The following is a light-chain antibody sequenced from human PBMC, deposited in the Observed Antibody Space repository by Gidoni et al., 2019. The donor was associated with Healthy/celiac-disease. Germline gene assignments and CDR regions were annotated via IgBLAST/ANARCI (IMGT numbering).Light chain of an antibody. J-gene: IGKJ2*01. V-gene: IGKV3-11*01. CDR3: QQRSNGPHT. CDR2: DAS. Sequence: EIVLTQSPATLSLSPGVRATLSCRASQSVSSYLAWYQQKPGQAPRLLIYDASNRATGIPARFSGSGSGTDFTLTISSLEPEDFAVYYWQQRSNGPHTVGQGTKLEIK. CDR1: QSVSSY.